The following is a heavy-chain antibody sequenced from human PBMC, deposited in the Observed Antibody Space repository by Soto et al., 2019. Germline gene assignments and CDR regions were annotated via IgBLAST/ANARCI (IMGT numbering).Heavy chain of an antibody. D-gene: IGHD2-2*01. Sequence: VQLVQSGAEVKQPGASVKVSCKASGYSFTSYEINWVRQAPGQGLEWMGWMNPNSGKTGYGQKFQGRVTMTRDISQNTTYMELRTLGSEDAAVYYCARGRDIVLVPPGISFDYWGQGTLVTVSS. J-gene: IGHJ4*02. CDR3: ARGRDIVLVPPGISFDY. V-gene: IGHV1-8*02. CDR2: MNPNSGKT. CDR1: GYSFTSYE.